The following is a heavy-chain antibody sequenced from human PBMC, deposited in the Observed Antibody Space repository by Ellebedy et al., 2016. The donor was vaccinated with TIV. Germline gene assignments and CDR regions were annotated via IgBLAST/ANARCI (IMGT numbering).Heavy chain of an antibody. V-gene: IGHV4-39*01. CDR3: VRQLAEWGLLVYGMDV. J-gene: IGHJ6*02. CDR2: INYSGNT. Sequence: MPSETLSLTCTVSAGSISSGRYYWGWILQPPGKGLEWIGSINYSGNTYYKPTPKSRVTISVDTSKNQFSLKLRSVTAADTAVYYCVRQLAEWGLLVYGMDVWGQGTTVTVSS. CDR1: AGSISSGRYY. D-gene: IGHD1-26*01.